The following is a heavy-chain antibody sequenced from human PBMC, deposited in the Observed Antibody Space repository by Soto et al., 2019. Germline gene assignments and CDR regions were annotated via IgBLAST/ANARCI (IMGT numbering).Heavy chain of an antibody. CDR3: AKIKLPGIAVAGADY. D-gene: IGHD6-19*01. V-gene: IGHV3-23*01. Sequence: GGSLRLSCAASGFTFSSYAMSWVRQAPGKGLEWVSAISGSGGSTYYADSVKGRFTISRDNSKNTLYLQMNSLRAEDTAVYYCAKIKLPGIAVAGADYWGQGTLVTVSS. CDR1: GFTFSSYA. CDR2: ISGSGGST. J-gene: IGHJ4*02.